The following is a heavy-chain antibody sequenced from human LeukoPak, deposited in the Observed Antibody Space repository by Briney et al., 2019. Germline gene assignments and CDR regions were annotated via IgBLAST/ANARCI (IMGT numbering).Heavy chain of an antibody. CDR3: ARHYYYDSSGYPYFDY. V-gene: IGHV4-61*02. J-gene: IGHJ4*02. CDR2: IYTSGST. D-gene: IGHD3-22*01. CDR1: GYSISTGSYY. Sequence: SETLSLTCAVSGYSISTGSYYWNWIRQPAGKGLEWIGRIYTSGSTNYNPSLKSRVTLSVDTSKNQFSLKLSSVTAADTAVYYCARHYYYDSSGYPYFDYWGQGTLVTVSS.